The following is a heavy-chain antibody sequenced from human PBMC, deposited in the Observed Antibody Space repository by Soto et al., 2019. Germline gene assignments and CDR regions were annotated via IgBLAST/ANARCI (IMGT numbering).Heavy chain of an antibody. D-gene: IGHD1-26*01. J-gene: IGHJ4*02. CDR1: GYTFTSYG. CDR3: AGEGEWELLPTDY. Sequence: QVQLVQSGAEVKKPGASVKVSCKASGYTFTSYGISWVRQAPGQGLEWMGWISAYNGNTNYAQKLQGRVTMTTDTSTRTAYVELRSLRPGDTAVYYCAGEGEWELLPTDYWGPGNLVNGSS. CDR2: ISAYNGNT. V-gene: IGHV1-18*01.